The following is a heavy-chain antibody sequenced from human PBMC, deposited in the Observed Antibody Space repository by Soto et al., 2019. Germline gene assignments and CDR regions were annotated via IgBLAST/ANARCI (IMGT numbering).Heavy chain of an antibody. D-gene: IGHD6-6*01. CDR3: ARSEGPARPRVY. V-gene: IGHV3-66*01. CDR2: IYSGGST. Sequence: EVQLVESGGGLVQPGGSLRLSCAASGFTVSSNYMSWVRQAPGKGLEWVSVIYSGGSTYYADSVKGRFTISRDNSKTTLYLQMNSLRAEDTAVYYCARSEGPARPRVYWGQGTLVTVSS. J-gene: IGHJ4*02. CDR1: GFTVSSNY.